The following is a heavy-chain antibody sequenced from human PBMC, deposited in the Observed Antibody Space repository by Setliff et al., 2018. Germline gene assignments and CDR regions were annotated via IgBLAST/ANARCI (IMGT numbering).Heavy chain of an antibody. J-gene: IGHJ6*03. V-gene: IGHV1-69*13. CDR3: ARVRDCSGGICHRGFHHHMDV. D-gene: IGHD2-15*01. CDR2: IIPMFGTT. CDR1: GGTFSSYA. Sequence: ASVKVSCKASGGTFSSYAIDWVRQAPGQGLEWMGGIIPMFGTTNYAQRFRGRVTITADESTTTAYLELSSLRSEDTAVYYCARVRDCSGGICHRGFHHHMDVWGKGTTVTVSS.